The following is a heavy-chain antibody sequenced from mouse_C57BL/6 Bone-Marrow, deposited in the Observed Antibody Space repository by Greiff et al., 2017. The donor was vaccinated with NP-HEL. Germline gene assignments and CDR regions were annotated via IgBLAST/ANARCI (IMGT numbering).Heavy chain of an antibody. D-gene: IGHD1-1*01. CDR3: ARTFYGSSYDYYAMDY. Sequence: VQLQQPGAELVKPGASVKLSCKASGYTFTSYWMHWVKQRPGQGLEWIGMIHPNSGSTNYNEKFKSKATLTVDKSSSTAYMQLSSLTSEDSAVYYCARTFYGSSYDYYAMDYWGQGTSVTVSS. CDR2: IHPNSGST. V-gene: IGHV1-64*01. CDR1: GYTFTSYW. J-gene: IGHJ4*01.